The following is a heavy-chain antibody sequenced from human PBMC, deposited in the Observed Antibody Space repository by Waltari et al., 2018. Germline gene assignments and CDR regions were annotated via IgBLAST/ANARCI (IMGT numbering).Heavy chain of an antibody. J-gene: IGHJ4*02. D-gene: IGHD3-3*01. CDR1: GYTFTSYD. CDR3: ARSCSYYDFWSGYCPFDY. V-gene: IGHV1-8*03. Sequence: QVQLVQSGAEVKKPGASVKVSCKASGYTFTSYDINWVRQATGQGLEWMGWMNPNSGNTGYAQKFQGRVTITRNTSISTAYMELSSLRSEDTAVYYCARSCSYYDFWSGYCPFDYWGQGTLVTVSS. CDR2: MNPNSGNT.